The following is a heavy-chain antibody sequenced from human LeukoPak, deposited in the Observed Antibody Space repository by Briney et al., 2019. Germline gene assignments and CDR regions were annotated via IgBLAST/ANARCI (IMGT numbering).Heavy chain of an antibody. CDR1: GFTFSSYS. D-gene: IGHD3-3*01. J-gene: IGHJ6*03. V-gene: IGHV3-21*01. Sequence: GGSLRLSCAASGFTFSSYSMNWVRRAPGKGLEWVSFISSSSSDIYYADSVKGRFTISRDNAKNSLYLQMNSLRAEDTAVYYCAQTYYDFWSGYYATGDYYYYYMDVWGKGTTVTVSS. CDR3: AQTYYDFWSGYYATGDYYYYYMDV. CDR2: ISSSSSDI.